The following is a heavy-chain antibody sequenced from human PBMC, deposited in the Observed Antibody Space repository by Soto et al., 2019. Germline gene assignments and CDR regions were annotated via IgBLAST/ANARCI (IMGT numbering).Heavy chain of an antibody. CDR1: VGSISGSPYH. J-gene: IGHJ6*02. V-gene: IGHV4-39*01. Sequence: SETLSLTCTVSVGSISGSPYHWGWILQPPGKGLEWIGSIGDDGRVYYNPSLTGRATLFVDTSKNQFSLKLSSVTAADTAVYYCARGRNNWNYVGYYYYGMDVWGQGTTVTVSS. D-gene: IGHD1-7*01. CDR3: ARGRNNWNYVGYYYYGMDV. CDR2: IGDDGRV.